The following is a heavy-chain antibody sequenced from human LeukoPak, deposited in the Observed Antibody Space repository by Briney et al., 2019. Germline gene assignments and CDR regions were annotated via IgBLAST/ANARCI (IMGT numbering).Heavy chain of an antibody. CDR2: IKGKTDGGTT. CDR1: GFTFSNAW. V-gene: IGHV3-15*01. Sequence: GGSLRLSCAASGFTFSNAWMSWVRQAPGKGLEWVGRIKGKTDGGTTDYAAPVKGRFTISRDDSKNTLYLQMNSLKTEDTAVYYCTTLGIPFDYWGQGTLVTVSS. D-gene: IGHD7-27*01. J-gene: IGHJ4*02. CDR3: TTLGIPFDY.